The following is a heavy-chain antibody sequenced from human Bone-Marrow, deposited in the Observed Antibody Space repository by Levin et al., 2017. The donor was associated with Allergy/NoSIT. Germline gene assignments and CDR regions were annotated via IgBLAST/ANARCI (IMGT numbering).Heavy chain of an antibody. CDR3: TTAGGNYWSF. CDR2: IKSITDGGTT. CDR1: GFTFSRIW. J-gene: IGHJ4*02. V-gene: IGHV3-15*01. D-gene: IGHD1-26*01. Sequence: GGSLRLSCAASGFTFSRIWMNWIRQTPGKGLEWVGRIKSITDGGTTDYATPVEGRFIMSRDDSKRMLYLHMNSLKTEDTAVYYCTTAGGNYWSFWGQGTLVTVSS.